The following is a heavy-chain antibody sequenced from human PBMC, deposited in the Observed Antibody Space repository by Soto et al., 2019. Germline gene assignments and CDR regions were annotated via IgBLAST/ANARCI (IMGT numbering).Heavy chain of an antibody. CDR3: ARETGASGLPFDF. CDR2: IHYTGNT. Sequence: SETLSLTCTVSGGSLTGYYWIWIRQPPGKGLEWIGLIHYTGNTNYNPSLKSRVTISIDTPKNQFSLRLRSATAADTAVYYCARETGASGLPFDFWGQGALVTVSS. J-gene: IGHJ4*02. D-gene: IGHD5-12*01. V-gene: IGHV4-59*01. CDR1: GGSLTGYY.